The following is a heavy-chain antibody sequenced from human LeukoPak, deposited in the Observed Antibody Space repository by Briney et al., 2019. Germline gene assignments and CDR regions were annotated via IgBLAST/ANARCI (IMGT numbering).Heavy chain of an antibody. V-gene: IGHV1-69*11. D-gene: IGHD3-22*01. CDR1: GGTFSSYA. CDR3: ARDRITMTSSGTTSMD. Sequence: GASVKVSCKASGGTFSSYAISWVRQAPGQGLEWMGRIIPILGTANYAQKFQGRVTITTDESTSTAYMELSSLRSEDTAVYYCARDRITMTSSGTTSMDWGQGTLVTVSS. J-gene: IGHJ4*02. CDR2: IIPILGTA.